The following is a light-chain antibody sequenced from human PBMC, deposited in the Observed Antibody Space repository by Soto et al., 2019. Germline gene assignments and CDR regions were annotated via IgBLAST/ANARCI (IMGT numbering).Light chain of an antibody. CDR1: SSNIGAGYD. CDR3: QSYDSSLSGSV. V-gene: IGLV1-40*01. CDR2: GNS. Sequence: QSVLTQPPSVSGAPGQGVTISCTGSSSNIGAGYDVHWYQQLPGTAPKVLIYGNSNRPSGVPDRFSGSKSGTSTSLAITGLQPEDEADYYCQSYDSSLSGSVFGGGTKLTVL. J-gene: IGLJ2*01.